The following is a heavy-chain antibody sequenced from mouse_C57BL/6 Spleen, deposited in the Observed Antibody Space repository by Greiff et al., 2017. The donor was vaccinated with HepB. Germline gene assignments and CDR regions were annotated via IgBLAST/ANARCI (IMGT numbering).Heavy chain of an antibody. Sequence: QVQLQQPGAELVKPGASVKVSCKASGYTFTSYWMHWVKQRPGQGLEWIGRIHPSDSDTNYNQKFKGKATLTVDKSSSTAYMQLSSLTSEDSAVYYCARGAGTARFAYWGQGTLVTVSA. J-gene: IGHJ3*01. V-gene: IGHV1-74*01. CDR3: ARGAGTARFAY. D-gene: IGHD3-3*01. CDR2: IHPSDSDT. CDR1: GYTFTSYW.